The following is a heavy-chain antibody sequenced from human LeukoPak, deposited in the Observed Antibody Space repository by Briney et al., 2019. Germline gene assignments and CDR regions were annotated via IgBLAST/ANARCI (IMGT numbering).Heavy chain of an antibody. D-gene: IGHD1-26*01. CDR1: GFTVSSNY. CDR2: IYSGGST. V-gene: IGHV3-66*01. J-gene: IGHJ5*02. Sequence: GGSLRLSCAASGFTVSSNYVSWVRQAPGKGLEWVSVIYSGGSTYYADSVKGRFIISRDNSKNTLYLQMNSLRAEDTAVYYCARDLRVGAISTWGQGTLVTVSS. CDR3: ARDLRVGAIST.